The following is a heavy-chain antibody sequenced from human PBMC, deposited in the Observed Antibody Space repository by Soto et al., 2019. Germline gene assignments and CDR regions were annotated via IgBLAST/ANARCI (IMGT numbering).Heavy chain of an antibody. CDR3: AGPSYSSSWLPNLDF. CDR1: GGTFSNYA. J-gene: IGHJ4*02. CDR2: IVPMFGPA. Sequence: VQLVQSGAEVRKPGSSVKVSCKASGGTFSNYAIHWVRQAPGQGLEWMGGIVPMFGPAKYAQKFRGRVTITADDSTSTAHMELTSLRSEDTAIYYCAGPSYSSSWLPNLDFWGQGTLVTVSS. V-gene: IGHV1-69*01. D-gene: IGHD6-13*01.